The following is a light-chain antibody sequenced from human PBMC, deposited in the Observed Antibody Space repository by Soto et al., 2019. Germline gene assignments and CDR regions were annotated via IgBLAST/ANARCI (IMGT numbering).Light chain of an antibody. CDR3: QQFGTSPLVT. CDR2: GAS. V-gene: IGKV3-15*01. J-gene: IGKJ3*01. CDR1: QSVSSN. Sequence: EIVMTQSPATLSVSPGERATLSCRASQSVSSNLVWYQQKPGQAPRLLIYGASTRATGIPARFSGSGSGTEFTLTISRVEPEDFAVYYCQQFGTSPLVTFGPGTKVDIK.